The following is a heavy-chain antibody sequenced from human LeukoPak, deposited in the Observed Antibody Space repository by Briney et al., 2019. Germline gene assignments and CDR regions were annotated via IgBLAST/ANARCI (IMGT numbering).Heavy chain of an antibody. Sequence: SETLSLTCTVSGGSISSSSYYWGWIRQPPGKGLEWIGSIYYSGSTYYNPSLKSRVTISVDTSKNQFSLKLSSVTAADTAVYYCVKEQWLVAYYYYMDVWGKGTTVTVSS. J-gene: IGHJ6*03. CDR3: VKEQWLVAYYYYMDV. CDR1: GGSISSSSYY. CDR2: IYYSGST. V-gene: IGHV4-39*01. D-gene: IGHD6-19*01.